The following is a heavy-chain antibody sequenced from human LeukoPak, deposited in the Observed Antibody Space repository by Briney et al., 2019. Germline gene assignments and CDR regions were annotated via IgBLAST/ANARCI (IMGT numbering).Heavy chain of an antibody. J-gene: IGHJ3*02. Sequence: GSSVKVSCKASGGTFSSYAISWVRQAPGQGLEWMGRIIPILGIANYAQKFQGRVTITADKSTSTAYMELSSLRSEDTAVYYCARSIYSSPDAFDIWGQGTMVTVSS. CDR1: GGTFSSYA. CDR2: IIPILGIA. CDR3: ARSIYSSPDAFDI. V-gene: IGHV1-69*04. D-gene: IGHD6-13*01.